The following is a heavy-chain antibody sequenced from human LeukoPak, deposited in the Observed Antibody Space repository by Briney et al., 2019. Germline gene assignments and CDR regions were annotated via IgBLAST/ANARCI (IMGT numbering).Heavy chain of an antibody. CDR2: IYYSGST. V-gene: IGHV4-59*01. Sequence: SETLSLTCTVSGGSISSYYWSWIRRPPGKGLEWIGYIYYSGSTNYNPSLKSRVTISVDTSKNQFSLKLSSVTAADTAVYYCARDPIGSIAARRRLDYYYGMDVWGQGTTVTVSS. CDR3: ARDPIGSIAARRRLDYYYGMDV. J-gene: IGHJ6*02. D-gene: IGHD6-6*01. CDR1: GGSISSYY.